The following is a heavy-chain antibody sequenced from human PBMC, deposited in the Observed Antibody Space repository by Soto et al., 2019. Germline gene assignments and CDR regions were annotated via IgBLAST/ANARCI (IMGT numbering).Heavy chain of an antibody. V-gene: IGHV3-33*01. CDR1: GFTFSSYG. CDR3: ARDLRKDYGSGSYFDY. CDR2: IWYDGSNK. Sequence: HPGGSLRLSCAASGFTFSSYGMHWVRQAPGKGLEWVAVIWYDGSNKYYADSVKGRFTISRDNSKNTLYLQMNSLRAEDTAVYYCARDLRKDYGSGSYFDYWGQGTLVTVSS. D-gene: IGHD3-10*01. J-gene: IGHJ4*02.